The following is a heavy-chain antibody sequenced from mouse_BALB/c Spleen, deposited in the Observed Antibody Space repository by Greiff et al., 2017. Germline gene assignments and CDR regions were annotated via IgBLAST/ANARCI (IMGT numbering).Heavy chain of an antibody. J-gene: IGHJ2*01. V-gene: IGHV3-2*02. CDR2: ISYSGST. CDR1: GYSITSDYA. Sequence: EVKVEESGPGLVKPSQSLSLTCTVTGYSITSDYAWNWIRQFPGNKLEWMGYISYSGSTSYNPSLKSRISITRDTSKNQFFLQLNSVTTEDTATYYCASGYDYFDYWGQGTTLTVSS. D-gene: IGHD2-2*01. CDR3: ASGYDYFDY.